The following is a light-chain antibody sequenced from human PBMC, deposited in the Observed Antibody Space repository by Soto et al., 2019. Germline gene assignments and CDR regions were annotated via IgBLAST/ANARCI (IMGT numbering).Light chain of an antibody. J-gene: IGLJ2*01. CDR2: DVN. V-gene: IGLV2-14*03. Sequence: QSALTQPASVPGSPGQSITISCTGTSSDVGGAYNYVSWYQHHPGKAPKLIISDVNNRPSGVSDRFSGSKSGNTASLTISGLQAEDEADYYCSAYSTGSTPVLFGGGTKLTVL. CDR1: SSDVGGAYNY. CDR3: SAYSTGSTPVL.